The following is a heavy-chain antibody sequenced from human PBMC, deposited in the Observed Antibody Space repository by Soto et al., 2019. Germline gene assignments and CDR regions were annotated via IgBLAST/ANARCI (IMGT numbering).Heavy chain of an antibody. J-gene: IGHJ5*02. V-gene: IGHV6-1*01. Sequence: SQTLSLTCAISGDSVSSNSAAWNWIRQSPSRGLEWLGRTYFRSKWQYGYAVSVRSRITIKAVTSKNQFSLQLNSVTPEDTAVYYCAGSEQWLTTWGQGTLVTVSS. CDR3: AGSEQWLTT. CDR2: TYFRSKWQY. CDR1: GDSVSSNSAA. D-gene: IGHD6-19*01.